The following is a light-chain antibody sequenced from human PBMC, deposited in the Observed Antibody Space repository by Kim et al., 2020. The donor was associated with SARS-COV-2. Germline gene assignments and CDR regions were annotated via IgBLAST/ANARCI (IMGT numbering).Light chain of an antibody. CDR1: VLAKKY. CDR2: KDS. Sequence: SYELTQPSSVSVSPGQTARITCSGDVLAKKYARWFQQKPGQAPVLVIYKDSELPPGIPERFSGSSSGTTVTLTISAAQVEDEADYYCYFAADNDVV. CDR3: YFAADNDVV. J-gene: IGLJ2*01. V-gene: IGLV3-27*01.